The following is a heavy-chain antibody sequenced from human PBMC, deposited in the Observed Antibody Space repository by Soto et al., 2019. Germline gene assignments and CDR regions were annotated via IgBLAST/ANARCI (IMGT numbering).Heavy chain of an antibody. CDR2: ISSSGSTI. CDR1: GFTFSSYE. V-gene: IGHV3-48*03. J-gene: IGHJ6*02. Sequence: HPGGSLRLSCAASGFTFSSYEMNWVRQAPGKGLEWVSYISSSGSTIYYADSVKGRFTISRDNAKNSLYLQMNSLRAEDTAVYYCARALRAAAGTLYYYYYGMDVWGQGTTVTVSS. CDR3: ARALRAAAGTLYYYYYGMDV. D-gene: IGHD6-13*01.